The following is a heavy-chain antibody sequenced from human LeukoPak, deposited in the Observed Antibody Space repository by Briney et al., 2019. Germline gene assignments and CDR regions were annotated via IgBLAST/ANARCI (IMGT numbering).Heavy chain of an antibody. CDR1: GYTFTGYY. Sequence: ASVKVSCKASGYTFTGYYTHWVRQAPGQGLEWMGWINPNSGGTNYAQKFQDRVTMTRDTSISTAYMELSRLRSDDTAVYYCATTGGYSSSWHYFDYWGQGTLVTVSS. D-gene: IGHD6-13*01. CDR2: INPNSGGT. CDR3: ATTGGYSSSWHYFDY. V-gene: IGHV1-2*02. J-gene: IGHJ4*02.